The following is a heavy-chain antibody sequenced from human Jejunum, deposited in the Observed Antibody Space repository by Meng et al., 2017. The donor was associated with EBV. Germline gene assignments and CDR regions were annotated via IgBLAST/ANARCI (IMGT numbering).Heavy chain of an antibody. V-gene: IGHV4-4*02. D-gene: IGHD1-14*01. CDR2: INQVGST. J-gene: IGHJ4*02. CDR1: TDFISSYEW. CDR3: ARASSERLLDY. Sequence: QVQLSESGPGLVKPSGTLSLTCAGSTDFISSYEWWSWVRQPPGKGLEWLGEINQVGSTYYNPSLKSRVTISIDTSKRQFSLRLNSMTAADTAVYYCARASSERLLDYWGQGTLVTVSS.